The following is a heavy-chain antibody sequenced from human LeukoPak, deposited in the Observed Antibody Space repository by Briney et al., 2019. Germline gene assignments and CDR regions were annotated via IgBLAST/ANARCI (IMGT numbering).Heavy chain of an antibody. CDR1: GFTFSSYS. CDR3: ARELAYCGGDCPSDAFDI. Sequence: GGSLRLSCAASGFTFSSYSMNWVRQAPGKGLEWVSSISSSSSYIYYADSVKGRFTISRDNAKNSLYLQMNSLRAEDTAVYYCARELAYCGGDCPSDAFDIWGQGTMVTVSS. V-gene: IGHV3-21*01. J-gene: IGHJ3*02. D-gene: IGHD2-21*02. CDR2: ISSSSSYI.